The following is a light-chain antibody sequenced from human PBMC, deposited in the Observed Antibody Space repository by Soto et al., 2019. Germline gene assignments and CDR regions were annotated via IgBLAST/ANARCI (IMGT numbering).Light chain of an antibody. V-gene: IGKV3-20*01. CDR2: GAS. Sequence: EIVMTQSPATLSVSPGERATLSCRASQSVSSNLSWYQQKPGQAPRLLISGASSRATGIPDRFSGSGSGTDFTLTISRLEPEDFAVYYCQQYGSSPTWTFGQGTKVDIK. CDR3: QQYGSSPTWT. CDR1: QSVSSN. J-gene: IGKJ1*01.